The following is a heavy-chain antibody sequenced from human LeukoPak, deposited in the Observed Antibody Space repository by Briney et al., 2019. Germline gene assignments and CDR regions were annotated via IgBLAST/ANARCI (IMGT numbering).Heavy chain of an antibody. D-gene: IGHD3-10*01. CDR1: GFTFSSYA. CDR2: INGSGGSN. CDR3: AKALRAELWFGELFGIGGGPPTNWFDP. J-gene: IGHJ5*02. V-gene: IGHV3-23*01. Sequence: GGSLTLSCAASGFTFSSYAMSWVRQAPGRGLEWVAGINGSGGSNYYADSVKGRFTISRDNSKNTLYLQMNILSAEDMAVYYCAKALRAELWFGELFGIGGGPPTNWFDPWGQGTLVIVSS.